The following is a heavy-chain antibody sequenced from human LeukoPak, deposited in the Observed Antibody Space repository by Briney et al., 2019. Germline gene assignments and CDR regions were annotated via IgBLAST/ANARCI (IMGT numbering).Heavy chain of an antibody. CDR3: ARRSFCAGDSLCLDY. Sequence: SETLSLTCIVSRDSLTSDNYFWGWIRQSPGEGLEWLGSMYYSGVTYYSTSCKSRVPMSLDTSNNHFSLRLNSITAADTAVYYCARRSFCAGDSLCLDYWGQGILVTVSS. CDR2: MYYSGVT. D-gene: IGHD2-21*02. J-gene: IGHJ4*02. CDR1: RDSLTSDNYF. V-gene: IGHV4-39*02.